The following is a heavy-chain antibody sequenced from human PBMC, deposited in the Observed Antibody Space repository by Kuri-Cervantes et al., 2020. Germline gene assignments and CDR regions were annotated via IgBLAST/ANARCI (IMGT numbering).Heavy chain of an antibody. J-gene: IGHJ5*02. CDR1: GCTFSSYA. Sequence: VKVSCKASGCTFSSYAISWVRQAPGQGLEWMGGIIPIFGTADYAQKFQGRVTITADESTSTAYMELSSLRSEDTAVYYCVAGVVGEINWFDPWGQGTLVPSPQ. CDR2: IIPIFGTA. V-gene: IGHV1-69*01. CDR3: VAGVVGEINWFDP. D-gene: IGHD1-26*01.